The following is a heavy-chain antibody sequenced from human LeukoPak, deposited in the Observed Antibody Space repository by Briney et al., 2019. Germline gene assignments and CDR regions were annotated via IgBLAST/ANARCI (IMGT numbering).Heavy chain of an antibody. CDR1: GFTFSSYA. CDR2: ISYDGSNK. CDR3: AAGDAFDI. Sequence: GGSLRLSCAASGFTFSSYAMHWVRQAPGKGLEWVAVISYDGSNKYYADSVKGRFTTSRDNSKNTLYLQMNSLRAEDTAVYYAAAGDAFDIWGQGTMVTVSS. D-gene: IGHD6-13*01. J-gene: IGHJ3*02. V-gene: IGHV3-30*04.